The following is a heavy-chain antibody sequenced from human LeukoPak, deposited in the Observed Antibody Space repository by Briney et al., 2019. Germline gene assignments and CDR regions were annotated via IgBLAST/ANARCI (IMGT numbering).Heavy chain of an antibody. D-gene: IGHD2-2*01. CDR2: INTDGSST. Sequence: GGSLRLSCAASGFTFSSYWMHWVRQAPGKGLVWVSRINTDGSSTSYADSVKGRFTISRDNAKNTLYLQMNSLRAEDTAVYYCARDYPLYCSSTSCSWDYWGQGTLVTVSS. J-gene: IGHJ4*02. CDR3: ARDYPLYCSSTSCSWDY. V-gene: IGHV3-74*01. CDR1: GFTFSSYW.